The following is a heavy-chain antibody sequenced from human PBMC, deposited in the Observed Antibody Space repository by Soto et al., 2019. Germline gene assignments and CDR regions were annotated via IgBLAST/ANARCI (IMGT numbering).Heavy chain of an antibody. D-gene: IGHD3-3*01. V-gene: IGHV3-20*04. Sequence: GGSLRLSCAASGFTFDDYGMSWVRQAPGKGLEWVSGINWNGGSTGYADSVKGRFTISRDNAKNSLYLQMNSLRAEDTALYYCARGPTYYDFWSGENYYYGMDVWGQGTTVTVSS. CDR3: ARGPTYYDFWSGENYYYGMDV. CDR1: GFTFDDYG. J-gene: IGHJ6*02. CDR2: INWNGGST.